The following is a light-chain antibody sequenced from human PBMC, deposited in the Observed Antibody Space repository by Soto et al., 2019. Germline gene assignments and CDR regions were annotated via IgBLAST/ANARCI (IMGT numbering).Light chain of an antibody. CDR2: GAS. CDR3: QKYNNWPPWT. CDR1: QSVSVD. Sequence: EIVMQQSHATLSVSPGESFPLSRRASQSVSVDLAWYQQRPGQAPRLLIYGASTRATGIPVRFSGSGSGTEFSLTIRSLQSEDLAFYYCQKYNNWPPWTVGKGTKVDIK. V-gene: IGKV3-15*01. J-gene: IGKJ1*01.